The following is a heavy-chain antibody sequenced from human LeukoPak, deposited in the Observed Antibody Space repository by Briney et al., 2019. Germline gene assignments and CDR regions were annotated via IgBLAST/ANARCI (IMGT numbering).Heavy chain of an antibody. CDR1: GGSFSGYY. J-gene: IGHJ4*02. CDR3: ARGRYCSSTSCYKRSGYCSGGSCYSWDY. V-gene: IGHV4-34*01. CDR2: NNHSGST. D-gene: IGHD2-15*01. Sequence: SRTLALTCAVYGGSFSGYYWSWIRQPPRKGLEWVGENNHSGSTNYNPAVKGRGTISVDTSKHQFSLKVSSVTAADTAVYYCARGRYCSSTSCYKRSGYCSGGSCYSWDYWGQGTLVTVSS.